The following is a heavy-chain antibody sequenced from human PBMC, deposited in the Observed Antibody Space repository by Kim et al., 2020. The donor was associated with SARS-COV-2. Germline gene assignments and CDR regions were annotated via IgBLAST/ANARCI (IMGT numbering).Heavy chain of an antibody. CDR1: GGSISSSSYY. CDR3: AGGGYYYDSSEPFDP. V-gene: IGHV4-39*01. D-gene: IGHD3-22*01. Sequence: SETLSLTCTVSGGSISSSSYYWGWIRQPPGKGLEWIGSIYYSGTTYYNPSLKSRVTISEDTSKNQFSLKLSSVTAADTAVYYCAGGGYYYDSSEPFDPWGQGTLVTVSS. CDR2: IYYSGTT. J-gene: IGHJ5*02.